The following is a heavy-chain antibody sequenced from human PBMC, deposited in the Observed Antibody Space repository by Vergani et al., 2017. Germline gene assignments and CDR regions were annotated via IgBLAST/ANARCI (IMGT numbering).Heavy chain of an antibody. CDR3: ARRSYGDYVLDYYGMDV. CDR2: IYPGDSDT. V-gene: IGHV5-51*01. D-gene: IGHD4-17*01. Sequence: EVQLVQSGAEVKKPGASLKISCKGSGYSFNSYWIGWVRQMPGKGLEWVGIIYPGDSDTRYSPSFQGQVTIPAAKSISTAYLQWSSLKASDTARYYCARRSYGDYVLDYYGMDVWGQGTTVTVSS. J-gene: IGHJ6*02. CDR1: GYSFNSYW.